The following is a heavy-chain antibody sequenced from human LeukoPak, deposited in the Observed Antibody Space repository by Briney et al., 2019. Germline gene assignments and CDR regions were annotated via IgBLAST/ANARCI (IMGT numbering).Heavy chain of an antibody. CDR3: AGASYDSSGVH. Sequence: PSETLSLTCTVSGGSISSYYWSWIRQPPGKGLEWVGYIYYSGSTNYNPSLKSQVTISVDTSKNQFSLKLSSVTAADTAVYYCAGASYDSSGVHWGQGTLVTVSS. CDR1: GGSISSYY. D-gene: IGHD3-22*01. J-gene: IGHJ4*02. V-gene: IGHV4-59*01. CDR2: IYYSGST.